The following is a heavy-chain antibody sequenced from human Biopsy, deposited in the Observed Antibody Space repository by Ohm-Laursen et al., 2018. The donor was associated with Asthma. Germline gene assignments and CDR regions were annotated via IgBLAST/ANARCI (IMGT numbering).Heavy chain of an antibody. V-gene: IGHV1-18*04. CDR3: ARHPYNFGGFDY. CDR2: ISPFTGDT. Sequence: ASVKVSCNASGYTFRSYGVSWVRQAPGQGLEWMGWISPFTGDTHFGQKFQGRVTMTTDTSTDTAYMELRSLRSDDTAVYYRARHPYNFGGFDYWGQGSLVLVSS. CDR1: GYTFRSYG. D-gene: IGHD5-24*01. J-gene: IGHJ4*02.